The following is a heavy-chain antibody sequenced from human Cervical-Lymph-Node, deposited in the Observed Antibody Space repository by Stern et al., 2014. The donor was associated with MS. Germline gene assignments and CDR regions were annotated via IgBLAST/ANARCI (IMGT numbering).Heavy chain of an antibody. CDR2: IYYSGST. Sequence: QVPLVQSGPGLVKPSETLSLTCTVSGGSISSYYWSWIRQPPGKGLEWIGYIYYSGSTNYNPSLKSRVTISVDTSKNQFSLKLSSVTAADTAVYLCARGYSSSWYWFDSWGQGTQVTVSS. V-gene: IGHV4-59*01. CDR1: GGSISSYY. CDR3: ARGYSSSWYWFDS. D-gene: IGHD6-13*01. J-gene: IGHJ5*01.